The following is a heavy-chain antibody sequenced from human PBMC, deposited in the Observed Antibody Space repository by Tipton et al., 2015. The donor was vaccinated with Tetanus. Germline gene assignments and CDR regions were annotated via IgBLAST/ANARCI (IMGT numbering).Heavy chain of an antibody. CDR1: GGGFSKFA. V-gene: IGHV1-69*15. CDR3: ARDYSIPYYFDH. J-gene: IGHJ4*02. Sequence: QSGAEVKKPGSSVKVSCKASGGGFSKFAISWLRQAPGQGVELMGTIIPALSTTTYEQKFRGRITITADGSTSTAYMELRSLRSDDTAVYFCARDYSIPYYFDHWGQGTRVIVSS. D-gene: IGHD4-11*01. CDR2: IIPALSTT.